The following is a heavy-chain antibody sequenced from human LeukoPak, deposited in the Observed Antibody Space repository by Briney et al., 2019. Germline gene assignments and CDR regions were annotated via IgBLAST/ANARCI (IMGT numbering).Heavy chain of an antibody. Sequence: PSETLSLTCTVSGGSISSSSYYWGWIRQPPGKGLEWIGSIYYSRSTYYNPSLESRVTISVDTSKNQFSLKLSSVTAADTAVYYCARRYAFDIWGQGTMVTVSS. CDR1: GGSISSSSYY. V-gene: IGHV4-39*01. CDR2: IYYSRST. J-gene: IGHJ3*02. CDR3: ARRYAFDI.